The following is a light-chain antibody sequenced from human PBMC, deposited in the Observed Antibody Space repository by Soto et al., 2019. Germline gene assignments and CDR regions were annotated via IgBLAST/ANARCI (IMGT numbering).Light chain of an antibody. CDR1: QSVSSIY. Sequence: EIVLTQSPGTLSLSPGERATLSCRASQSVSSIYLAWYQQKPGQAPRLLVYGASSRATGIPDRFSGSGSGTDFTLTISRLEPEDFAVYFCHQYRSSPQTVGQGTKVDIK. J-gene: IGKJ1*01. CDR2: GAS. V-gene: IGKV3-20*01. CDR3: HQYRSSPQT.